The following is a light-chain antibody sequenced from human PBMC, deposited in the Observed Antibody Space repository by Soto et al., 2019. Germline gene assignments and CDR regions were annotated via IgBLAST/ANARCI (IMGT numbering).Light chain of an antibody. V-gene: IGLV3-21*02. J-gene: IGLJ2*01. CDR2: DDR. CDR3: QLWDSNSDHVV. CDR1: NIGRKS. Sequence: SYELTQPPSVSVAPGQTARITCGGTNIGRKSVHWYQQKPGQAPVVVVYDDRDRPSGIPERFSGYNSGNTAALTISRVEAGDEAEYYCQLWDSNSDHVVCGGGTKLTVL.